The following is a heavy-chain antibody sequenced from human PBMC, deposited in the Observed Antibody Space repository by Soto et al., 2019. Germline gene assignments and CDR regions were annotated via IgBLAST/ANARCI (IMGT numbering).Heavy chain of an antibody. CDR2: INAGNGNT. CDR1: GYTFTSYA. CDR3: ARAIFGVVNSDAFDI. V-gene: IGHV1-3*01. J-gene: IGHJ3*02. Sequence: ASVKVSCKASGYTFTSYAMHWVRQAPGQRLEWMGWINAGNGNTKYSQKFQGRVTITRDTSASTAYMELSSLRSEDTAVYYCARAIFGVVNSDAFDIWGQGTMVTV. D-gene: IGHD3-3*01.